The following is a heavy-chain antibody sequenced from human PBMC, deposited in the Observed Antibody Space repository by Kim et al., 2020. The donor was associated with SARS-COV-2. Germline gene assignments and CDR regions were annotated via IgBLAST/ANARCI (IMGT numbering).Heavy chain of an antibody. D-gene: IGHD5-18*01. J-gene: IGHJ6*02. CDR3: TRDKEAEDTPWYYYYGMDV. CDR1: GFTFGDYA. Sequence: GGSLRLSCTASGFTFGDYAMSWVRQAPGKGLEWLGFIRNNAYRGTTEYAASVKGRFTISRDDPKSIAYLQMNSLKTEDTAVYYCTRDKEAEDTPWYYYYGMDVWGQGTTVTVSS. CDR2: IRNNAYRGTT. V-gene: IGHV3-49*04.